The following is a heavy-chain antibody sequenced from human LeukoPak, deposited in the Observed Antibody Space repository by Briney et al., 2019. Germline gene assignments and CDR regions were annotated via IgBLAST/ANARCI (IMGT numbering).Heavy chain of an antibody. CDR1: GGSISSDY. J-gene: IGHJ6*02. Sequence: SETLSLTCRVSGGSISSDYRRWIRQTPGKGLEWIAYIYYKGNTYYNPALKNRVTISLNTYNNRFSLLQISVHTADEPLYFCWRELGSGWPPTYFNGIDVWGQGATVTVSS. D-gene: IGHD6-19*01. CDR2: IYYKGNT. CDR3: WRELGSGWPPTYFNGIDV. V-gene: IGHV4-4*08.